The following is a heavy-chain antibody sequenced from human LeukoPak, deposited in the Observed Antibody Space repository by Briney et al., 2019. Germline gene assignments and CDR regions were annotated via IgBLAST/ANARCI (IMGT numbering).Heavy chain of an antibody. J-gene: IGHJ4*02. CDR2: ISSTSSAI. CDR3: ARDVSDENGSASRIHLDS. CDR1: GFKVSSSS. D-gene: IGHD6-6*01. Sequence: GGSLRLSCTASGFKVSSSSMNWARQAPGKGRGWLSYISSTSSAIYYAESLKGRFTLSSEHAKSSLILQMTRLGAEDTAVHYCARDVSDENGSASRIHLDSWGQGTLVSVSS. V-gene: IGHV3-48*04.